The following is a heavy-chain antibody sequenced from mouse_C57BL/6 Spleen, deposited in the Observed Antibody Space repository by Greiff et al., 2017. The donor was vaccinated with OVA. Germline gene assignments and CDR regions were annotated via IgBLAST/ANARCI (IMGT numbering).Heavy chain of an antibody. CDR3: RRDYSSLYYFDY. Sequence: VQLQQPGAELVKPGASVKMSCKASGYTFTSYWITWVKQRPGQGLEWIGDIYPGSGSTNYNEKFKSKATLTVDTSSSTAYMQLSSLTSEDSAVXYCRRDYSSLYYFDYWGQGTTLTVSS. V-gene: IGHV1-55*01. J-gene: IGHJ2*01. CDR1: GYTFTSYW. D-gene: IGHD1-1*01. CDR2: IYPGSGST.